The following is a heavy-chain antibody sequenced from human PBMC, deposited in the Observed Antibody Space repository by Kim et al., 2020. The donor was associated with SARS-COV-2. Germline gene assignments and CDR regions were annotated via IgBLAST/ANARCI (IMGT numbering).Heavy chain of an antibody. CDR3: AAGASGH. CDR2: INHSGSS. J-gene: IGHJ1*01. Sequence: SETLSLTCAVYGVSFSDFQWSWIRQTPEKGLEWIGEINHSGSSSCNPSLKSRVSMSVDTSKNQFSLKVNSVTAADTAVYYCAAGASGHWGQGTVVTVSS. V-gene: IGHV4-34*01. D-gene: IGHD3-10*01. CDR1: GVSFSDFQ.